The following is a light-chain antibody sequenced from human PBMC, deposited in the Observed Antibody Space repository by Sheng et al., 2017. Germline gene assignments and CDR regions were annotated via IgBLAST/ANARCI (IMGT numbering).Light chain of an antibody. J-gene: IGKJ5*01. V-gene: IGKV1-39*01. Sequence: DIQMTQSPSSPVCFCGGDRVTLTCRASQTIYSYLIVSTETGESPQLLIYAASSLQSGVPSRFXGSGSGTEFTLTISSLQPEDFATYYCQQSYRIPITFGQGTRLEIK. CDR3: QQSYRIPIT. CDR2: AAS. CDR1: QTIYSY.